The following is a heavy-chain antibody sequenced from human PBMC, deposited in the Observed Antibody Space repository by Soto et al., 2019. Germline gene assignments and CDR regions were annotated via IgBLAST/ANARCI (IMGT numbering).Heavy chain of an antibody. CDR3: ATLYSYGYAYYFDY. CDR1: GGSISSSNW. J-gene: IGHJ4*02. CDR2: IYHSGST. Sequence: QVQLQESGPGLVTPSGPLSLTCAVPGGSISSSNWWSWVRQPPGKRLEWIGEIYHSGSTNYNPSLKSRVTISVDKSKNQFSLKLSSVTAADTAVYYCATLYSYGYAYYFDYWGQGTLVTVSS. D-gene: IGHD5-18*01. V-gene: IGHV4-4*02.